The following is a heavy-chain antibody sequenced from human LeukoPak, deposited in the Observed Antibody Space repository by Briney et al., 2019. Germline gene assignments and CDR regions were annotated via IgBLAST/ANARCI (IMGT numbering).Heavy chain of an antibody. J-gene: IGHJ4*02. V-gene: IGHV1-24*01. D-gene: IGHD5-18*01. Sequence: ASVKVSCKVSGYTLTELSMHWVRQAPGKGLEWMGGFDPEDGETIYTQKFQGRVTMTEDTSTDTAYMELSRLRSDDTAVYYCARAASGYSYGLYWDWGQGTLVTVSS. CDR2: FDPEDGET. CDR3: ARAASGYSYGLYWD. CDR1: GYTLTELS.